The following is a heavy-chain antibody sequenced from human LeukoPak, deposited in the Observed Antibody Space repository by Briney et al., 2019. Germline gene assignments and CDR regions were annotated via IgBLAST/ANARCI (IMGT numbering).Heavy chain of an antibody. CDR2: IYSSGST. Sequence: SETLSLTCTVSGGSISSYHWSWIRQPPGKGLQWIGFIYSSGSTNYNPSLKSRVTISLDTSKNQFSLRVSSVVSADADTEYCARGCTGYDYAFDIWGQGTMVTVSS. D-gene: IGHD5-12*01. J-gene: IGHJ3*02. CDR3: ARGCTGYDYAFDI. CDR1: GGSISSYH. V-gene: IGHV4-59*01.